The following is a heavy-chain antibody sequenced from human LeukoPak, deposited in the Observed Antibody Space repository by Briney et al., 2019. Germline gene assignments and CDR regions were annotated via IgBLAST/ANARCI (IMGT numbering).Heavy chain of an antibody. V-gene: IGHV3-74*01. CDR3: ARDGFLGPVTTYLDY. Sequence: GGSLRLSCAASGFTFRSYAMHWVRQAPGKGLVWVSRVKSDGSSTTYADSVKGRFTISRDNARNTLYLQMKGLRAEDTAVYYCARDGFLGPVTTYLDYWGQGTPVTVSS. J-gene: IGHJ4*02. CDR1: GFTFRSYA. D-gene: IGHD4-11*01. CDR2: VKSDGSST.